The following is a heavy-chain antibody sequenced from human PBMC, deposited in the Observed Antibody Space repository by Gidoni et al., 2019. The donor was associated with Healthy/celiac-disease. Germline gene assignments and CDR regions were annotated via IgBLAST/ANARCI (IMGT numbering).Heavy chain of an antibody. CDR1: GYTLTELA. CDR3: ATGALLTVATPRWFDP. CDR2: FDPEDGET. J-gene: IGHJ5*02. D-gene: IGHD6-19*01. V-gene: IGHV1-24*01. Sequence: QVQLVQSGAEVKKPGASVKVSCKVSGYTLTELAMHWGRQAPGKGREWMGGFDPEDGETIYAQKFQGRVTMTEDTSTDTAYMELSSLRSEDTAVYYCATGALLTVATPRWFDPWGQGTLVTVSS.